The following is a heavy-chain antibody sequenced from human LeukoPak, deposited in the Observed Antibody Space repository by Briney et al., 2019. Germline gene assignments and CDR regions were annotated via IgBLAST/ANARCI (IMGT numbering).Heavy chain of an antibody. CDR1: GFTFSSYS. D-gene: IGHD4-17*01. CDR2: ISSSSSYI. V-gene: IGHV3-21*01. J-gene: IGHJ4*02. Sequence: GGSLRLSCAASGFTFSSYSMNWVRQAPGKGLEWVSSISSSSSYIYYADSVKGRFTISRDNAKNSLYLQMNSLRAEDTAVYYCAREETPGGSVLPTVTTGGELDYWGQGTLVTVSS. CDR3: AREETPGGSVLPTVTTGGELDY.